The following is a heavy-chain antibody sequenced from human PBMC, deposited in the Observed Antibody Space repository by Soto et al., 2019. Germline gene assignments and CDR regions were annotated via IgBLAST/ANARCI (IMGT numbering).Heavy chain of an antibody. V-gene: IGHV3-30-3*01. CDR2: ISYDGSNK. J-gene: IGHJ4*02. Sequence: QVQLMESGGGVVQPGRSLRLSCAASGFTFSSYAMHWVRQAPGKGLEWVAVISYDGSNKYYADSVKGRFTISRDNSKNTLYLQMNSLRAEDTAVYYCARGHIRPSDFAPRVIDYWGQGTLVTVSS. CDR3: ARGHIRPSDFAPRVIDY. CDR1: GFTFSSYA. D-gene: IGHD3-3*01.